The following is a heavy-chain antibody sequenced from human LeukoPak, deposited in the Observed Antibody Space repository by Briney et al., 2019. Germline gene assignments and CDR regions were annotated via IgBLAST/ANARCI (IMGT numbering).Heavy chain of an antibody. D-gene: IGHD2-15*01. CDR3: AGDGVVADANWFDP. V-gene: IGHV4-61*02. Sequence: PSQTLSLTCTVSGGSISSGSYYWSWIRQPAGKGLEWIGRIYTSGSTNCNPSLKSRVTISVDTSKNQFSLKLGSVTAADTAVYYCAGDGVVADANWFDPWGQGTLVTVSS. CDR1: GGSISSGSYY. J-gene: IGHJ5*02. CDR2: IYTSGST.